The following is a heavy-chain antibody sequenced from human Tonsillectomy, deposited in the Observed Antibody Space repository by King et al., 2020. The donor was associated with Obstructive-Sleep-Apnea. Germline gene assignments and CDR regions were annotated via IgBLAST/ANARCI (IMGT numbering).Heavy chain of an antibody. J-gene: IGHJ5*02. CDR3: ARYYTYCRGDCYSWFDP. V-gene: IGHV2-5*02. Sequence: VTLKESGPSLVTPTQTLTLTCTFSGFSLSTDGGGVGWIRQPPGKAPEWLGVIFWDDDERYNPSLRRRLTISKDTSKKEVVLTLTDVDPVDTATYFCARYYTYCRGDCYSWFDPWGQGALVIVSS. CDR1: GFSLSTDGGG. CDR2: IFWDDDE. D-gene: IGHD2-21*02.